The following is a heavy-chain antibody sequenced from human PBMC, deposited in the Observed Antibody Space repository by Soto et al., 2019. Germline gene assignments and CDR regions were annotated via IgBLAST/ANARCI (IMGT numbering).Heavy chain of an antibody. D-gene: IGHD3-10*01. V-gene: IGHV4-59*01. J-gene: IGHJ4*02. Sequence: QVQLQESGPGLVKPSETLSLTCTVSGGSISSYYWSWIRQPPGKGLEWIGYIYYSGSTNYNPSLKSRVTXSXDXXKNQFSLELSSVTAADTAVYYCARESYGSGSYLDYWGQGTLVTVSS. CDR1: GGSISSYY. CDR3: ARESYGSGSYLDY. CDR2: IYYSGST.